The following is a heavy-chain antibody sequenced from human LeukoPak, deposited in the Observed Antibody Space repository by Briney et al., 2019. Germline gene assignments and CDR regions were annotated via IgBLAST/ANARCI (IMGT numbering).Heavy chain of an antibody. CDR2: LRFDGSKK. D-gene: IGHD5-18*01. J-gene: IGHJ4*02. CDR1: GFTFSTYD. CDR3: ARRATTERGHSYGLDF. V-gene: IGHV3-30*02. Sequence: GGSLRLSCAASGFTFSTYDMHWVRQAPGKGLEWVAFLRFDGSKKYYADSVKGRFTISRDNSKNTLYLQMNSLRAEDTAMYYCARRATTERGHSYGLDFWGQGTLVTVSS.